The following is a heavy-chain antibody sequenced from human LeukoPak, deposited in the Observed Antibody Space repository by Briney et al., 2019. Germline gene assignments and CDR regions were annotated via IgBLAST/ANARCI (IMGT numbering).Heavy chain of an antibody. V-gene: IGHV1-2*02. CDR1: GYTFTGYY. CDR2: INPNSGGT. Sequence: ASVKVSCKASGYTFTGYYMHWVRQAPGQGLEWMGWINPNSGGTNYAQKFQGRVTVTRDTSISTAYMELSRLRSDDTAVYYCARGNMVPAAYDAFDIWGQGTMVTVSS. CDR3: ARGNMVPAAYDAFDI. D-gene: IGHD2-2*01. J-gene: IGHJ3*02.